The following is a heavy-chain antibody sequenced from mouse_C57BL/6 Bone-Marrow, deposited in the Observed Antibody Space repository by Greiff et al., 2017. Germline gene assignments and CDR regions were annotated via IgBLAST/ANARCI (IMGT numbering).Heavy chain of an antibody. J-gene: IGHJ2*01. CDR3: APSMTTVVAPFDY. Sequence: VQLKESGAELVKPGASVKLSCTASGFNIKDYYMHWVKQRTEQGLEWIGRIDPEDGETKYAPKFQGKATITADTSSNTASLQLSSLTSEDTAVYYCAPSMTTVVAPFDYWGQGTTLTVSS. CDR2: IDPEDGET. D-gene: IGHD1-1*01. CDR1: GFNIKDYY. V-gene: IGHV14-2*01.